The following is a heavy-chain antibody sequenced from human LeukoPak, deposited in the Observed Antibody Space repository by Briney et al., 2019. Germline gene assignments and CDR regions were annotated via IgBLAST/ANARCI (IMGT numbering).Heavy chain of an antibody. CDR2: IRYDGSYK. D-gene: IGHD6-19*01. J-gene: IGHJ4*02. V-gene: IGHV3-33*01. CDR3: ARDNSGWYWDY. CDR1: GFTFSNCV. Sequence: GGSLRLSCAASGFTFSNCVFHWVRQAPGKWLEWVALIRYDGSYKYYADSVKGRFTISRDNSKNTVYLQMNSLRAEDTAVYYCARDNSGWYWDYWGQGTLVTVSS.